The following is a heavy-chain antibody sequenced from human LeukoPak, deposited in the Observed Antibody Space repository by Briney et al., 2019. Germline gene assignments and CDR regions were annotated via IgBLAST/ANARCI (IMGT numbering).Heavy chain of an antibody. CDR1: GFTFPRHA. D-gene: IGHD3-22*01. J-gene: IGHJ4*02. Sequence: GGSLRLSCAASGFTFPRHAMSWVRQAPGKGLEWVASSGGSGGRTHYADSVKGRFTISRDNSQNTVYLHMYSLRADDTAVYYCAQEHFDTSGYYSRFDNWGQGILVTVSS. CDR2: SGGSGGRT. CDR3: AQEHFDTSGYYSRFDN. V-gene: IGHV3-23*01.